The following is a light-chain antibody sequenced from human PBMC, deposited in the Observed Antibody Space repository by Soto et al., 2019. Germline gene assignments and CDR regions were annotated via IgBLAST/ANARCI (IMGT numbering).Light chain of an antibody. V-gene: IGLV2-11*01. CDR1: SSDVGGYSI. J-gene: IGLJ2*01. Sequence: QSVLTQPRSVSGSPGQSVAISCTGTSSDVGGYSIVSWYQHHPGKAPKLMLYDVNKRPSGVPDRFSGSKSGNMASLTISGLQAEDEADYYCCSYGGNFVVLGEGTKLTVL. CDR3: CSYGGNFVV. CDR2: DVN.